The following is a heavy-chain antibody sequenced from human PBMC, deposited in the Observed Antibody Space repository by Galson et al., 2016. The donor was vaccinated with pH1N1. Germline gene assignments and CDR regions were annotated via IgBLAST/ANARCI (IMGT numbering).Heavy chain of an antibody. CDR1: GFSISNSGYF. V-gene: IGHV4-39*07. Sequence: ETLSLTCTVSGFSISNSGYFWGWVRQTPGKGLEWLGSMYFAGDIHHNPSLKSRVTISADRSKNQHFLDLNSVTAADTAVYYCARDRGQWDIDCWGQGTLVTVSS. D-gene: IGHD1-26*01. J-gene: IGHJ4*02. CDR3: ARDRGQWDIDC. CDR2: MYFAGDI.